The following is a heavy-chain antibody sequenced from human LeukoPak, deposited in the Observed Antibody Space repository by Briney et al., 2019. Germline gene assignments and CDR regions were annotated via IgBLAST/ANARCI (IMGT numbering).Heavy chain of an antibody. D-gene: IGHD4-17*01. J-gene: IGHJ3*02. CDR3: VRDYGDYGDAFDI. CDR2: INHSGST. Sequence: SETLSLTCAVYGGSFSGYYWSWIRQPPGKGLEWIGEINHSGSTNYNPSLKSRVTISVDTSKNQFSLKLSSVTAADTAVYYCVRDYGDYGDAFDIWGQGTMVTVSS. V-gene: IGHV4-34*01. CDR1: GGSFSGYY.